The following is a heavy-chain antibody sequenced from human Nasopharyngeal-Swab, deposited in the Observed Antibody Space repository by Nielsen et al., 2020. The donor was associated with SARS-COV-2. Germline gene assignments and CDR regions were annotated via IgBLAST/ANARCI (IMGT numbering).Heavy chain of an antibody. Sequence: ASVKVSCKASGYTFTSYYMHWVRQAPGQGLEWMGIINPSGGSTSYAQKFQGRVTMTTDTSTSTAYMELRSLRSDDTAVYYCARGGYLGYCTGGVCWENGMDVWGQGTTVTVSS. D-gene: IGHD2-8*02. V-gene: IGHV1-46*01. J-gene: IGHJ6*02. CDR3: ARGGYLGYCTGGVCWENGMDV. CDR1: GYTFTSYY. CDR2: INPSGGST.